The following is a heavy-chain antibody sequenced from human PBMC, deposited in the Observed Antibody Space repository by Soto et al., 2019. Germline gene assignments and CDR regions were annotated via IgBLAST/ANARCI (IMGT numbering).Heavy chain of an antibody. V-gene: IGHV4-39*02. CDR3: AREVAVVTLTNWFDP. CDR1: GGSITSNNCY. D-gene: IGHD2-21*02. CDR2: VYYSGST. J-gene: IGHJ5*02. Sequence: SETLSLTCTVSGGSITSNNCYWGWIRQPPGKGLEWIGSVYYSGSTYYNPSLKGRLTISVDTSKNQFSLKLSSVTAADTAVYYCAREVAVVTLTNWFDPWGQGTLVTVSS.